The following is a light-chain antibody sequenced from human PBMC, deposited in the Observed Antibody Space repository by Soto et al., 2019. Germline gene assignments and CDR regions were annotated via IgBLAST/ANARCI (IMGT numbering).Light chain of an antibody. Sequence: EIVLTQSPGTVSLSPGESATLSCRASQSISRSGLAWYQHRPGQSPRLLIYATSSRATGIPDRFTGGGAGTGFTLTISRLEPEDFAVYYCQQYGSSPVTFGQGTKVDIK. CDR2: ATS. J-gene: IGKJ1*01. CDR3: QQYGSSPVT. V-gene: IGKV3-20*01. CDR1: QSISRSG.